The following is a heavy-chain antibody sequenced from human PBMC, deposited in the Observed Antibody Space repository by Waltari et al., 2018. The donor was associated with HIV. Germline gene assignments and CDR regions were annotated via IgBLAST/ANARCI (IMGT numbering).Heavy chain of an antibody. CDR3: ARDPQQLVYYYYGMDV. CDR1: GFTFSRYG. D-gene: IGHD6-6*01. CDR2: IWYDGSNK. V-gene: IGHV3-33*01. J-gene: IGHJ6*02. Sequence: QVQLVESGGGVVQPGRSLRLSCAASGFTFSRYGMHWVRQAPGKGLEWVAAIWYDGSNKYYADSVKGRFTVSRDNSKNTLYLQMNSLRAEDTAVYYCARDPQQLVYYYYGMDVWGQGTTVTVSS.